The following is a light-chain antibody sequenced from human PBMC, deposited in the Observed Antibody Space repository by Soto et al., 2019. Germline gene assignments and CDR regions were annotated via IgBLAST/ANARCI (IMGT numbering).Light chain of an antibody. V-gene: IGKV1-33*01. Sequence: DIQMTQSPLFMPASVGDIVTITCQAMRDLSNHLNWYQQKPGEGPKVLISDASKLETGVQSSFSGSGSGTDFTLTISSLQPEDIATYHCQQFGKLPFTFGQGTKLEIK. CDR1: RDLSNH. CDR2: DAS. CDR3: QQFGKLPFT. J-gene: IGKJ2*01.